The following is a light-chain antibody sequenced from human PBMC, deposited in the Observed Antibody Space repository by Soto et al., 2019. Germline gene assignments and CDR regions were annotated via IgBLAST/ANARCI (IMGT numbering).Light chain of an antibody. CDR1: QSVSRY. CDR3: QQRFSWPPT. J-gene: IGKJ4*01. V-gene: IGKV3-11*01. Sequence: EIGLTQSPATLSLSPGERATLSCRASQSVSRYLAWYQQKPGQAPRLLIHDTYTRANGVPDTFSGSGSGTEFTLTISILEPEDSAMYYCQQRFSWPPTFGGGTHHEIK. CDR2: DTY.